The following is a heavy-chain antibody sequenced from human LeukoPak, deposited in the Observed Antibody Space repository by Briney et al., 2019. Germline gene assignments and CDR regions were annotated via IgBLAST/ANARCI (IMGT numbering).Heavy chain of an antibody. V-gene: IGHV4-31*03. D-gene: IGHD3-10*01. Sequence: SETLSLTCTVSGGSISSGGYYWSWIRQHPGKGLEWIGYIYYSGSTYYNPSLKSRVTISVDTSKNQFSLKVTSVTAADTAIYYCARVRGVPESYDAFDIWGQGTKIAVSS. CDR1: GGSISSGGYY. CDR3: ARVRGVPESYDAFDI. J-gene: IGHJ3*02. CDR2: IYYSGST.